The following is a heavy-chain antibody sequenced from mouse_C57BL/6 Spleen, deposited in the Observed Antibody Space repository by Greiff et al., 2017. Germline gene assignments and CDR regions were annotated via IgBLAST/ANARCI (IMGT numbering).Heavy chain of an antibody. V-gene: IGHV1-80*01. Sequence: VQLQESGAELVKPGASVKISCKASGYAFSSYWMNWVKQRPGKGLEWIGQIYPGAGATNYNGKFKGKATLTADKSSSTAYMQLSSLTSEDSAVYFCARSYYDYDGFAYWGQGTLVTVSA. D-gene: IGHD2-4*01. CDR2: IYPGAGAT. CDR3: ARSYYDYDGFAY. J-gene: IGHJ3*01. CDR1: GYAFSSYW.